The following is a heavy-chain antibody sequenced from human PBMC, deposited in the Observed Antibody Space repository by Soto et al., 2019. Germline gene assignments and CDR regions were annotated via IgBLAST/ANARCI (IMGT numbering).Heavy chain of an antibody. CDR1: GFTFSSYS. Sequence: PGGSLRLSCAASGFTFSSYSMNWVRQASGKGLEWVSSISCSSSYIYYADSVKGRFTISRDNAKNSLYLQMNSLRAEDTAVYYCARELYYDSSGSIALDYWGQGTLVTVSS. V-gene: IGHV3-21*01. D-gene: IGHD3-22*01. CDR2: ISCSSSYI. J-gene: IGHJ4*02. CDR3: ARELYYDSSGSIALDY.